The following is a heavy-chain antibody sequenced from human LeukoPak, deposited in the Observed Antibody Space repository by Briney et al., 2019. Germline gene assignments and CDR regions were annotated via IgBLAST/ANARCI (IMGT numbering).Heavy chain of an antibody. J-gene: IGHJ6*02. V-gene: IGHV3-23*01. CDR1: GFTFSKFP. CDR2: ISASGDVT. Sequence: GGSLRLSCAASGFTFSKFPMGWVRQAPGRGLEWVSAISASGDVTFYADSLRGRFTISRDNAKNSLYLQMNSLRVADTAVYYCVSEGYNYYGMDVWGQGTTVTVSS. CDR3: VSEGYNYYGMDV. D-gene: IGHD6-19*01.